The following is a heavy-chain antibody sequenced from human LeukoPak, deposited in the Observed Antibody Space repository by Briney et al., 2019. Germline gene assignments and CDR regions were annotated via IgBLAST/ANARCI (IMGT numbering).Heavy chain of an antibody. CDR2: IYYSGST. CDR1: GGSISSSNYY. J-gene: IGHJ4*02. Sequence: SETLSLTCTVSGGSISSSNYYWGWIRQPPGNGLEWIGTIYYSGSTYYNPSLKSRITISVDTSKNQFSLKMRSVTAADTAVYYCARPTSKLGSFDYWGQGTLVTVSS. CDR3: ARPTSKLGSFDY. D-gene: IGHD2/OR15-2a*01. V-gene: IGHV4-39*01.